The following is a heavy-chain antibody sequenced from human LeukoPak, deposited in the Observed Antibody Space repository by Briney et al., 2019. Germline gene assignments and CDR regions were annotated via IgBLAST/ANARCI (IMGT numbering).Heavy chain of an antibody. D-gene: IGHD1-26*01. CDR1: GFTFSNYD. J-gene: IGHJ4*02. Sequence: PGGSLRLSCAASGFTFSNYDMNWVRQAPGKRLEWVSAIGGSGGRTYYADSVKGRFTISRDNSKDTLYLQMYSLRVEDTAVYYCAKGVGSGSYNERYWGQGTLVTVSS. CDR3: AKGVGSGSYNERY. CDR2: IGGSGGRT. V-gene: IGHV3-23*01.